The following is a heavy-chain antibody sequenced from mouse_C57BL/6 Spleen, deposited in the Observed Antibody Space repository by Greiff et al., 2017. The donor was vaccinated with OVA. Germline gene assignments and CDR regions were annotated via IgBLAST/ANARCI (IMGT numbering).Heavy chain of an antibody. D-gene: IGHD3-3*01. J-gene: IGHJ3*01. Sequence: EVMLVESGGDLVKPGGSLKLSCAASGFTFSSYGMSWVRQTPDKRLEWVATISSGGSYTYYPDSVKGRFTISRDNAKNTLYLQMSSLKSEDTAMYYCARRTGGDTFAYWGQGTLVTVSA. V-gene: IGHV5-6*02. CDR2: ISSGGSYT. CDR3: ARRTGGDTFAY. CDR1: GFTFSSYG.